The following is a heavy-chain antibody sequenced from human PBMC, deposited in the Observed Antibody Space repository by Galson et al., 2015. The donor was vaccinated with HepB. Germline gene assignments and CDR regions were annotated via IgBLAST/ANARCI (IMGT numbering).Heavy chain of an antibody. J-gene: IGHJ4*02. CDR2: INDDGRNT. D-gene: IGHD1-26*01. Sequence: SLRLSCAASGFTIRNYGMSWVRQAPGKELEWVSTINDDGRNTHYADNVRGRFTISKDTSENTLYLHMNSLRADDTAVYYCTKGDGGYYEIDYWGQGALVSVSS. V-gene: IGHV3-23*01. CDR3: TKGDGGYYEIDY. CDR1: GFTIRNYG.